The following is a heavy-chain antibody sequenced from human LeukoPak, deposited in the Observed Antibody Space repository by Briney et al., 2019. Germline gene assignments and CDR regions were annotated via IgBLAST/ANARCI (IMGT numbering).Heavy chain of an antibody. D-gene: IGHD2-21*02. Sequence: SETLSLTCTVSGGSISSSSYYWGWIRQPPGKGLEWIGSIYYSGSTYYNPSLKSRVTISVDTSKNQFSLKLSSVTAADTAVYYCARQWDGDCGGDCYPSDYWGQGTLVTVSS. CDR1: GGSISSSSYY. CDR2: IYYSGST. V-gene: IGHV4-39*01. CDR3: ARQWDGDCGGDCYPSDY. J-gene: IGHJ4*02.